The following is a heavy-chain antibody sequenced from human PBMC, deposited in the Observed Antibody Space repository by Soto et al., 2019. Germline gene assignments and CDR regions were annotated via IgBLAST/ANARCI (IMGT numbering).Heavy chain of an antibody. Sequence: GGSLRLSCAASGFTFSSYGMHWVRQAPGKGLEWVAVIWYDGSNKYYADSVKGRFTISRDNSKNTLYLQMNSLRAEDTAVYYCARGARVPRIAAAGDWFDPWGQGTLVTVSS. D-gene: IGHD6-13*01. V-gene: IGHV3-33*01. J-gene: IGHJ5*02. CDR1: GFTFSSYG. CDR2: IWYDGSNK. CDR3: ARGARVPRIAAAGDWFDP.